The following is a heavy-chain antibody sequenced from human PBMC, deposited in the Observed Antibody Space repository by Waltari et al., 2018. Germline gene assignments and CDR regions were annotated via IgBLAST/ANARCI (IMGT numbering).Heavy chain of an antibody. CDR2: INHSGST. J-gene: IGHJ6*02. CDR1: GGSFSGYY. Sequence: QVQLQQWGAGLLKPSETLSLTCAVYGGSFSGYYWSWIRQPPGTGLEWIGEINHSGSTNYNPSLKSRVTISVDTSKNQFARKLSSGTAADTAVYYCARRLDYDGSGSYYKNYYYYYDGMDVWGQGTTVTVSS. D-gene: IGHD3-10*01. V-gene: IGHV4-34*01. CDR3: ARRLDYDGSGSYYKNYYYYYDGMDV.